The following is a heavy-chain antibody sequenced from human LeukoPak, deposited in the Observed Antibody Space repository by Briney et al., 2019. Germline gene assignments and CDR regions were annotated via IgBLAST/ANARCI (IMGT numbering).Heavy chain of an antibody. CDR3: ARDFFSGWYYFDF. D-gene: IGHD6-19*01. Sequence: GGSLRLSCAASGFTFSSYSMNWVRQAPGKGLEWVSSISSSSSYIYYADSVKGRFTISRDNAKNSLYLQMNSLRAEDTAVYYCARDFFSGWYYFDFWGQGTLVTVSS. J-gene: IGHJ4*02. CDR1: GFTFSSYS. V-gene: IGHV3-21*01. CDR2: ISSSSSYI.